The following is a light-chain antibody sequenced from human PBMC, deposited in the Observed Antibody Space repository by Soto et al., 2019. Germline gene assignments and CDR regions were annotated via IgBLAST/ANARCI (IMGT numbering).Light chain of an antibody. V-gene: IGKV3-15*01. CDR2: YAS. CDR3: QQYNDWPPIT. J-gene: IGKJ5*01. Sequence: EIMMTQSPATLSVSPGESATLSCRASQSVRNNLAWYQHKPGQAPRLLIYYASTRATGISARFSGSGSGTEFTLTISSLQSEDFALYYCQQYNDWPPITFGQGTRLEIK. CDR1: QSVRNN.